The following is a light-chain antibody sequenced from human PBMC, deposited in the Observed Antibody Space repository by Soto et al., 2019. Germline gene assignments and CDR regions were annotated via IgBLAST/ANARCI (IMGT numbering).Light chain of an antibody. CDR3: QQYGQQSGRSSWT. V-gene: IGKV3-20*01. J-gene: IGKJ1*01. Sequence: EIGLTQSPGTLSLFPGEGVTLSCRASQSVSSTSLAWYQQKPGQAPRRLIYGASSRATGIPDRFSGSGSGTDFTLTISRLEPEDFAVYCCQQYGQQSGRSSWTYGQGTKVEIK. CDR1: QSVSSTS. CDR2: GAS.